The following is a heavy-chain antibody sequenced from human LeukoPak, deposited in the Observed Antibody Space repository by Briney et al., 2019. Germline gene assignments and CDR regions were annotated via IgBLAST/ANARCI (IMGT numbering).Heavy chain of an antibody. D-gene: IGHD2-2*01. CDR3: ARGRLDCSSTSCYYYFDY. CDR1: GYRFTSYW. J-gene: IGHJ4*02. V-gene: IGHV5-51*01. CDR2: IYPGDSDT. Sequence: GASLKISCKGSGYRFTSYWIGWVRPMPGKGPEGMGIIYPGDSDTRYSPSFQGQVTISADNSISTAYLQWSSLKASDTAMYYCARGRLDCSSTSCYYYFDYWGQGTLVTVSS.